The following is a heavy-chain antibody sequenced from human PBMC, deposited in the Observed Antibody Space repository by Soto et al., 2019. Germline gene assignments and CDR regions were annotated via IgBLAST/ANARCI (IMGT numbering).Heavy chain of an antibody. V-gene: IGHV3-21*01. D-gene: IGHD3-22*01. CDR3: AKYTHYSDRSAYPPLYYYDF. CDR1: GFIFSEYS. Sequence: GGSLRLSCKASGFIFSEYSMSWFRQAPGKGLEWVSSISGSSSHMYYADSLKGRFTISRDNAKNSLYLQMSGLRAEDAAVYFCAKYTHYSDRSAYPPLYYYDFWGQGILVTVSS. J-gene: IGHJ4*02. CDR2: ISGSSSHM.